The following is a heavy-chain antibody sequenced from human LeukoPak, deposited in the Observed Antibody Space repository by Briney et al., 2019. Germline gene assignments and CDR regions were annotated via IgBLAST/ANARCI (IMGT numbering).Heavy chain of an antibody. CDR2: IQSDGSVT. CDR3: AKGRVATITVRGVDV. D-gene: IGHD5-24*01. CDR1: GFTLSVSW. J-gene: IGHJ6*02. V-gene: IGHV3-74*03. Sequence: PGGSLRLSCAASGFTLSVSWMHWVRQAPGKGLVWVSVIQSDGSVTTYADSVKGRFTISRDNAKNTVYLQMNSLRTEDTALYYCAKGRVATITVRGVDVWGRGTTVTVSS.